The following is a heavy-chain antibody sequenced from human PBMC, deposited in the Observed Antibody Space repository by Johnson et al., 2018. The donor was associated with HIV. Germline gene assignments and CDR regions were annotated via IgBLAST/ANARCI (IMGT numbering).Heavy chain of an antibody. D-gene: IGHD6-13*01. Sequence: QVQLVESGGGVVQPGRSLRLSCAASGFTFSSYAMHWVRQAPGKGLEWVAVISYDGSNKYYADSVKGRFTISGDNSKNTLYLQMNSLRAEDTAVYYCASWGVGSSWNHDAFDIWGQGTMVTVSS. CDR2: ISYDGSNK. V-gene: IGHV3-30-3*01. CDR1: GFTFSSYA. J-gene: IGHJ3*02. CDR3: ASWGVGSSWNHDAFDI.